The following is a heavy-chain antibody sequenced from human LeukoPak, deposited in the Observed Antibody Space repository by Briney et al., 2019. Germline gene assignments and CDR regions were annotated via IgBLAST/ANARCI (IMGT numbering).Heavy chain of an antibody. CDR3: ARGDGYNLKAFDI. Sequence: GGSLRLSCAASGFTFSSYAMSWVRQAPGKGLEWVSAISGSGGSTYYADSVKGRFTISRDNSKNTLYLQMNSLRAEDTAVYYCARGDGYNLKAFDIWGQGTMVTVSS. J-gene: IGHJ3*02. V-gene: IGHV3-23*01. D-gene: IGHD5-24*01. CDR2: ISGSGGST. CDR1: GFTFSSYA.